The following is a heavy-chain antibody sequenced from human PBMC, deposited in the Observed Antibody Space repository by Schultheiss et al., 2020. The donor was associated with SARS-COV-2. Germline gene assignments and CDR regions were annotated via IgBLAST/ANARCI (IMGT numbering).Heavy chain of an antibody. CDR3: ARDDYGDYYYGMDV. CDR2: IYHSGST. D-gene: IGHD4-17*01. J-gene: IGHJ6*02. CDR1: GFTFSGSA. Sequence: ESLKISCAASGFTFSGSAMHWVRQAPGKGLEWIGSIYHSGSTYYNPSLKSRVTISVDRSKNQFSLKLSSVTAADTAVYYCARDDYGDYYYGMDVWGQGTTVTVSS. V-gene: IGHV4-38-2*02.